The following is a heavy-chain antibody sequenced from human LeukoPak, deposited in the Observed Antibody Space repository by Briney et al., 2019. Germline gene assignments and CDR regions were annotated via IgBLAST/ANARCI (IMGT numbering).Heavy chain of an antibody. V-gene: IGHV3-23*01. CDR2: IKNSGSST. D-gene: IGHD3-10*01. Sequence: GGSLRLSCTASGFTFRNYAMSWVRQAPGKGLEWVSGIKNSGSSTFYADSVQGRFTISRDNSKNTLYLQMNSLRAEDTAVYYCAKEGYYGSGSYPYYFDYWGQGTLVTVSS. CDR3: AKEGYYGSGSYPYYFDY. J-gene: IGHJ4*02. CDR1: GFTFRNYA.